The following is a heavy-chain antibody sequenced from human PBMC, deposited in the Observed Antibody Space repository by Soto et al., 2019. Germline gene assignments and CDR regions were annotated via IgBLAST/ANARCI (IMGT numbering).Heavy chain of an antibody. V-gene: IGHV3-30*18. CDR1: GFTFSTYG. CDR2: IPYDGRNK. Sequence: HPGGSLRLSCAASGFTFSTYGMHWVRQAPGKGLEWVAVIPYDGRNKYYADSVKGRFAISRDNSKNVLFLQMNSLRAEDTSVYYCAKDESRYCTDTSCYPMDVWGQGTTVTVSS. D-gene: IGHD2-2*01. J-gene: IGHJ6*02. CDR3: AKDESRYCTDTSCYPMDV.